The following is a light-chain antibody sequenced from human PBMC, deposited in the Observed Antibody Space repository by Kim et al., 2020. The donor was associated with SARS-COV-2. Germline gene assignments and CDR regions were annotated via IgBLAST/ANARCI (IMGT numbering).Light chain of an antibody. CDR3: QQCCTSRT. V-gene: IGKV3-20*01. CDR1: QSVRNNC. J-gene: IGKJ1*01. Sequence: EIVLTQSPGTLSLSPGERATLSCRASQSVRNNCLAWYQQKPGQSPRLLIYAASTRATGIPDRFSGSGSGTDFTLTISRLEPEDFAVYFCQQCCTSRTFGRGTKVDIK. CDR2: AAS.